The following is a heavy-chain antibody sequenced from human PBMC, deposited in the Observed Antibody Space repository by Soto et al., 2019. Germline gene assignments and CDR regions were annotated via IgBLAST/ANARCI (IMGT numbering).Heavy chain of an antibody. J-gene: IGHJ4*02. CDR1: GGSMSSYY. D-gene: IGHD5-12*01. V-gene: IGHV4-59*01. CDR2: TYSSGST. Sequence: SETLSLTCTVSGGSMSSYYWSWIRQPPGKGLEWIGYTYSSGSTNFNPSLKSRVTISVDTSKNQFSLKLRSVTAADTAVYYCARDSIEDGYNTFDYWGQGTLVTVSS. CDR3: ARDSIEDGYNTFDY.